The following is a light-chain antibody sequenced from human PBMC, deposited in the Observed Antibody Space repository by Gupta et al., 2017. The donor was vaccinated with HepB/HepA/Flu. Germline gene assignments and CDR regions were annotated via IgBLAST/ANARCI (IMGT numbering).Light chain of an antibody. J-gene: IGLJ2*01. V-gene: IGLV3-19*01. CDR2: GKN. CDR1: SLRSYY. CDR3: NSRDSSGTRV. Sequence: GQTVRITCQGDSLRSYYASWYQQKPGQAPVIVIYGKNNRPSGIPDRFTGSSSGNTAALTITGAQAEDEADYYCNSRDSSGTRVFGGGTKLTVL.